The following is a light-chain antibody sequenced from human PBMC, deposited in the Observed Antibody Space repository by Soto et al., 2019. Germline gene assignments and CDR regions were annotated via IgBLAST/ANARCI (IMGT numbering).Light chain of an antibody. J-gene: IGKJ1*01. V-gene: IGKV3-15*01. Sequence: EIVMTQSPATLSVSPLGIATLSFRASQSVSSNLAWYQQKPGQAPRLLIYGASTRATGIPARFSGSGSGTEFTLTISSLQSEDFAVYYCQQYNNWLRTFGQGTKVDIK. CDR1: QSVSSN. CDR3: QQYNNWLRT. CDR2: GAS.